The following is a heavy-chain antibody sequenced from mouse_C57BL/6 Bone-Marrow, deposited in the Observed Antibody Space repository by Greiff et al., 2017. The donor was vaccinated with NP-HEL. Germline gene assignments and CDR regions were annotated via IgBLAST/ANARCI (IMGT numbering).Heavy chain of an antibody. CDR3: ARECMDY. CDR1: GFTFSDFY. CDR2: SRNKANDYTT. J-gene: IGHJ4*01. V-gene: IGHV7-1*01. Sequence: EVKVVESGGGLVQSGRSLRLSCATSGFTFSDFYMEWVRQAPGKGLEWIAASRNKANDYTTEYSASVKGRFIVSRDTSQSILYLQMNDLRAEDTAIYYCARECMDYWGQGTSVTVSS.